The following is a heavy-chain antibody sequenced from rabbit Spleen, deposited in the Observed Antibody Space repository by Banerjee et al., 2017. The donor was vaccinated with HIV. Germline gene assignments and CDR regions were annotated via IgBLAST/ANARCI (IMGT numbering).Heavy chain of an antibody. CDR3: ATSPYVADAAYATRLDL. CDR2: IYTGNSKT. CDR1: GVSFSSGYD. V-gene: IGHV1S45*01. J-gene: IGHJ3*01. Sequence: QEQLVESGGGLVRPEGSLKLSCKASGVSFSSGYDMCWVRQASGKGLEWIACIYTGNSKTYYANWAKGRFTISKTSSTTVTLQMTSLTAADTATYFCATSPYVADAAYATRLDLWGPGTLVTVS. D-gene: IGHD6-1*01.